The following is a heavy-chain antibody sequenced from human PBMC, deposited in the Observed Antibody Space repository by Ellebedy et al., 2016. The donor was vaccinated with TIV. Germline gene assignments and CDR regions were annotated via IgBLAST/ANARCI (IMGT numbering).Heavy chain of an antibody. D-gene: IGHD3-3*01. Sequence: MPSETLSLTCTVSGGSISSYYWSWIRQPAGKGLEWIGRIYTSGSTNYNPSLKSRVNMSVDTSKNQFSLKLSSVTAADTAVYYCARAGVQGYYAAFDIWGQGTMVTVSS. CDR3: ARAGVQGYYAAFDI. J-gene: IGHJ3*02. CDR1: GGSISSYY. CDR2: IYTSGST. V-gene: IGHV4-4*07.